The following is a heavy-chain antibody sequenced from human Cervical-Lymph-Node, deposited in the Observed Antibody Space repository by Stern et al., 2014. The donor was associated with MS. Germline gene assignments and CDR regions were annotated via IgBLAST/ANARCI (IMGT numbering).Heavy chain of an antibody. Sequence: VQLVESGPEVKRPAESLTISCPASGYTFTSSCNGGLRQMPPNGLEWIAIIFPGGSDIRYSPSFQGQVTISADKSSSTAYLQGNNLKASDTAIYYCARQRYFDYWGQGTLVTVSS. CDR3: ARQRYFDY. CDR1: GYTFTSSC. V-gene: IGHV5-51*01. J-gene: IGHJ4*02. CDR2: IFPGGSDI.